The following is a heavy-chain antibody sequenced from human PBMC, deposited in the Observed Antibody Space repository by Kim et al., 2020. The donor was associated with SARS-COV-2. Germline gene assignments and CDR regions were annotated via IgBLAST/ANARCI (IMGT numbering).Heavy chain of an antibody. CDR2: ISGDGRSI. CDR3: ARGPNHDILPGLIFHY. Sequence: GGSLRLSCAASGFTFNIYSMNWVRQAPGKALEWVSFISGDGRSISEADSVGGRFTISRDNTKKSLYLEMNSLRVEDTAVYYCARGPNHDILPGLIFHYWGQGTLVTVDS. J-gene: IGHJ4*02. D-gene: IGHD3-9*01. CDR1: GFTFNIYS. V-gene: IGHV3-21*01.